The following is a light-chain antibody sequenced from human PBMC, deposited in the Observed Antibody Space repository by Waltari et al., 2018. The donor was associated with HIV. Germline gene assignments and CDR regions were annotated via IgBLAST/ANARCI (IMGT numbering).Light chain of an antibody. CDR3: QSADSSGTYWM. V-gene: IGLV3-25*03. J-gene: IGLJ3*02. CDR1: ALPKQY. CDR2: KDT. Sequence: SHELTQPPSVSVSPGQTARITCFGDALPKQYAYWYQQKPGQAPILVMYKDTKRPSGIPERFSVSSSGTTVTLTISGVQPEDEADYYCQSADSSGTYWMFGGGTKLTVL.